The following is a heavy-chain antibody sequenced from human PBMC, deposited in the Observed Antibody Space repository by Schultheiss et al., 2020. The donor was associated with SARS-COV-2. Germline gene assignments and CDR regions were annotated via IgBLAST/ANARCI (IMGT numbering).Heavy chain of an antibody. CDR3: AKDMYSSSSPPGY. CDR1: GFTVSSNY. D-gene: IGHD6-6*01. J-gene: IGHJ4*02. Sequence: GGSLRLSCAASGFTVSSNYMSWVRQAPGKGLEWVSAISGSGGSTYYADSVKGRFTISRDNSKNTLYLQMNSLRAEDTAVYYCAKDMYSSSSPPGYWGQGTLVTVSS. CDR2: ISGSGGST. V-gene: IGHV3-23*01.